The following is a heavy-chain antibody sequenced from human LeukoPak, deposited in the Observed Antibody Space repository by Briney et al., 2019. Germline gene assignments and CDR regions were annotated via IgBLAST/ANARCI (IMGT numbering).Heavy chain of an antibody. Sequence: PGGSLRLSCAASGFTFSSYAMHWVRQALGKGLEYVSAISSNGGSTYYADSVKGRFTISRDNSKNTLYLQMGSLRAEDMAVYYCTRGAFDIWGQGTMVTVSS. V-gene: IGHV3-64*02. CDR2: ISSNGGST. CDR1: GFTFSSYA. D-gene: IGHD3-10*01. CDR3: TRGAFDI. J-gene: IGHJ3*02.